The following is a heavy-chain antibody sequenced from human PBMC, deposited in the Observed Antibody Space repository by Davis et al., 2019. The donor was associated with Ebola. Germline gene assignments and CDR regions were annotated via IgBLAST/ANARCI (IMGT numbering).Heavy chain of an antibody. CDR1: GFTFSSYG. CDR2: IWYDGSNK. Sequence: GESLKISCAASGFTFSSYGMHWVRQAPGKGLEWVAVIWYDGSNKYYADSVKGRFTISRDNSKNTLYLQMNSLRAEDTAVYYSARVDDYGDCDYWGQGTLVTVSS. V-gene: IGHV3-33*01. J-gene: IGHJ4*02. D-gene: IGHD4-17*01. CDR3: ARVDDYGDCDY.